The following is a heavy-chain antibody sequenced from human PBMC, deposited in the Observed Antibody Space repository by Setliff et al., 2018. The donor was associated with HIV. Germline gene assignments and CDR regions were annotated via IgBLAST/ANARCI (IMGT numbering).Heavy chain of an antibody. J-gene: IGHJ6*03. D-gene: IGHD5-18*01. V-gene: IGHV4-59*01. CDR3: ARGSRGYSYAYYYYYMDV. Sequence: SETLSLTCTVSGGSISSYYWSWIRQPPGKGLEWIGYIYYSGSTNYNPSLKSRVTISVDTSKNQFSLKLSSVTAADTAVYYYARGSRGYSYAYYYYYMDVWGKGTTVTVSS. CDR2: IYYSGST. CDR1: GGSISSYY.